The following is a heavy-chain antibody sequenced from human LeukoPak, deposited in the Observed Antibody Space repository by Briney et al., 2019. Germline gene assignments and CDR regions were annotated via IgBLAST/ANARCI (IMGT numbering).Heavy chain of an antibody. J-gene: IGHJ4*02. CDR1: GGSISSSSYY. CDR3: ASLNTGSLVVPAAMGRFDY. V-gene: IGHV4-39*01. D-gene: IGHD2-2*01. CDR2: IYYSGST. Sequence: PSETLSLTCTVSGGSISSSSYYWGWIRQPPGKGLEWIGSIYYSGSTYYNPSLKSRVTISVDTSKNQFSLKLSSVTAADTAVYYCASLNTGSLVVPAAMGRFDYWGQGTLVTVSS.